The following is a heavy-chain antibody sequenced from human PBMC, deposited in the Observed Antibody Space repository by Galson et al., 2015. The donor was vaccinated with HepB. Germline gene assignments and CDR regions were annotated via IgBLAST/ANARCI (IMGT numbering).Heavy chain of an antibody. CDR1: GYAFSFYG. D-gene: IGHD5-18*01. Sequence: SVKVSCKASGYAFSFYGISWVRQAPGQGLEWMGWISTRHGNTDSAQQFQGRVTMTTDPSTSTAYMELKNLRSDDTAMYYCARDRVQLWLSATDFDFWGQGTLVTVSS. J-gene: IGHJ4*02. V-gene: IGHV1-18*01. CDR3: ARDRVQLWLSATDFDF. CDR2: ISTRHGNT.